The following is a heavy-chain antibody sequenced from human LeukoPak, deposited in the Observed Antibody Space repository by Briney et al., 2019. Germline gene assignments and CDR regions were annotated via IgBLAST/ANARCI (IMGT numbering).Heavy chain of an antibody. CDR2: ISSSGTYI. CDR1: GFTFSSYN. Sequence: GGSLRLSCAASGFTFSSYNMNWVRQAPGKGLEWVSSISSSGTYIYYADSVKGRFTISRDNAKNSLYLQMNSLRAEDTAVYYCAREAGCGGDCSDYWGQGTLVTVSS. CDR3: AREAGCGGDCSDY. D-gene: IGHD2-21*02. J-gene: IGHJ4*02. V-gene: IGHV3-21*01.